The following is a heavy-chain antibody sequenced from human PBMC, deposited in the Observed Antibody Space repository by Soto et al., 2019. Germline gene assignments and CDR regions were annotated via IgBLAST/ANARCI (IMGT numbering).Heavy chain of an antibody. V-gene: IGHV4-59*03. CDR2: IYNSGSA. J-gene: IGHJ6*02. CDR1: GGSISSYY. D-gene: IGHD3-3*01. Sequence: QVQLQESGPGLVKPSETLSLTCNVSGGSISSYYWTWIRQPPGKGLEWIGHIYNSGSANYNPSLQSRVTISLDTSKNQFSLNLTSVTADDTAVYYCAGMSFTGFGELFGNFYFYGLDVWGQGTTVTVSS. CDR3: AGMSFTGFGELFGNFYFYGLDV.